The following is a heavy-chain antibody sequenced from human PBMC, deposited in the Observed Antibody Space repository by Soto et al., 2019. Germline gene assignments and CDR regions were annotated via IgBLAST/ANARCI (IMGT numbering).Heavy chain of an antibody. Sequence: GTSVKFSCKASGYTFTSYGISWVRQAPGQGLEWMGWISAYNGNTNYAQKLQGRVTMTTDTSTSTAYMELRSLRSDDTAVYYCARSHDYGDYLYYFDYWGQGTLVTVS. J-gene: IGHJ4*02. V-gene: IGHV1-18*04. CDR3: ARSHDYGDYLYYFDY. CDR1: GYTFTSYG. CDR2: ISAYNGNT. D-gene: IGHD4-17*01.